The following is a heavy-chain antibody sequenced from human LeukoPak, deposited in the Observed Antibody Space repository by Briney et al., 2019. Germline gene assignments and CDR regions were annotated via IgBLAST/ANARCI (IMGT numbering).Heavy chain of an antibody. D-gene: IGHD6-6*01. CDR2: ISWNSGSI. V-gene: IGHV3-9*01. CDR3: AKGIAARSYYYYYGMDV. CDR1: GFTFDDYA. J-gene: IGHJ6*02. Sequence: GRSLRLSCAASGFTFDDYAMNWVRQAPGKGLEWVSGISWNSGSIGYADSVKGRFTISRDNAKNSLYLQMNSLRAEDTALYYCAKGIAARSYYYYYGMDVWGQGTTVTVSS.